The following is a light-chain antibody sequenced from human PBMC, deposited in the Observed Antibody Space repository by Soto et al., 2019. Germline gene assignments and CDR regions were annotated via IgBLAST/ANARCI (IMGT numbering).Light chain of an antibody. CDR2: GAS. V-gene: IGKV3-15*01. CDR1: QSVSNN. J-gene: IGKJ4*01. CDR3: QQYNNWPPLT. Sequence: EIMMTQSPATLSVSPGDRATLSCRASQSVSNNLAWYQQKPGQAPRLLIYGASTRATGIPARFSGSGSGTEFTLTISSLQSEDFAVYYCQQYNNWPPLTFGGGTKVDI.